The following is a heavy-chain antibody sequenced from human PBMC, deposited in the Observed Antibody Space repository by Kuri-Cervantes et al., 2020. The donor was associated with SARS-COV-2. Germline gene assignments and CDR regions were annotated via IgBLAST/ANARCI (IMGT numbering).Heavy chain of an antibody. Sequence: GESLKISCAASGFTFSSYAMSWVRQAPGKGLEWVSAISGSGGSTYYAGPVKGRFVISRDNSKNTLYLHMNSLRAEDTALYYCAKDGCKTSSCYVNSWGQGALVTVSS. CDR2: ISGSGGST. CDR1: GFTFSSYA. D-gene: IGHD2-2*01. J-gene: IGHJ4*02. CDR3: AKDGCKTSSCYVNS. V-gene: IGHV3-23*01.